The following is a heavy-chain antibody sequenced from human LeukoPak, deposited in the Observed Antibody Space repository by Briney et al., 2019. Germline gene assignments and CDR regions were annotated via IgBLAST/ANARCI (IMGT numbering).Heavy chain of an antibody. V-gene: IGHV3-48*02. Sequence: GGSLRLSCAASGFSFSSYSMNWVRQAPGKGLEWVSYISSSSGSIYYADSVKGRFTTSRDNAKNSLYLQMNSLRDEDTAVYFCARTRSSSDWWFDPWGQGTRVTISS. CDR2: ISSSSGSI. CDR1: GFSFSSYS. J-gene: IGHJ5*02. D-gene: IGHD6-6*01. CDR3: ARTRSSSDWWFDP.